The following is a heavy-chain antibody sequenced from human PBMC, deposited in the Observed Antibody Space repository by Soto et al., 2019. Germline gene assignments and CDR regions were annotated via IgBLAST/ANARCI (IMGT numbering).Heavy chain of an antibody. J-gene: IGHJ6*02. Sequence: SETLSLTCTVNGGSFSGYHWSWIRQPPGKGLEWIGEINHSGSTNYDPSLKSRVTISADASKKKFSLKLSSVTAADTAVYYCAREKSIQPSFYYYYGMDVWGQGTTVTVSS. CDR2: INHSGST. V-gene: IGHV4-34*01. D-gene: IGHD5-18*01. CDR1: GGSFSGYH. CDR3: AREKSIQPSFYYYYGMDV.